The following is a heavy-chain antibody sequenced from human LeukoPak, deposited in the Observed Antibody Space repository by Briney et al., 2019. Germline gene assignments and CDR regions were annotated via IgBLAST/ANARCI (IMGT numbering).Heavy chain of an antibody. Sequence: PGGSLRLSCAASGFTFINYGMNWVRQAPGKGLERVAIISGSGDTSYQAGSVKGRFTISRDNSNNTLYLQMNSLRAEDTAVYYCAKGSTIGITRAFDFWGQGTLVTVSS. CDR3: AKGSTIGITRAFDF. D-gene: IGHD7-27*01. CDR2: ISGSGDTS. V-gene: IGHV3-23*01. CDR1: GFTFINYG. J-gene: IGHJ4*02.